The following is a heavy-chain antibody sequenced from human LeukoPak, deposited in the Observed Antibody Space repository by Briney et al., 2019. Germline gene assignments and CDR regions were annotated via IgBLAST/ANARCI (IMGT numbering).Heavy chain of an antibody. CDR1: GGSFSGYH. CDR3: AGGGFSNWFDT. V-gene: IGHV4-34*01. CDR2: INHSGRT. Sequence: SETLSLTCAVYGGSFSGYHWSWIRQPPGKGLEWIGEINHSGRTNYNPSLKSRVTISVDTSKNQFSLKLSSVTAADTAVYYCAGGGFSNWFDTWGQGTLVTVSS. J-gene: IGHJ5*02.